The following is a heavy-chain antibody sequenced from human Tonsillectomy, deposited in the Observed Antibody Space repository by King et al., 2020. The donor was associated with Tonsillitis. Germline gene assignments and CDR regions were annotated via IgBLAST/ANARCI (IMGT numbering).Heavy chain of an antibody. CDR3: ARDPGIGLSDWRGYFTY. CDR1: GFTFSNYA. V-gene: IGHV3-30*04. D-gene: IGHD6-13*01. Sequence: VQLVESGGGVVQPGRSLRLSCAASGFTFSNYAMQWVRQAPGKGLERVAIISSDGSNKHYPDSVKGRFTISRDNSKNTVYLQMNSLRAADTAVYYCARDPGIGLSDWRGYFTYWGQGTLVTVSS. J-gene: IGHJ4*02. CDR2: ISSDGSNK.